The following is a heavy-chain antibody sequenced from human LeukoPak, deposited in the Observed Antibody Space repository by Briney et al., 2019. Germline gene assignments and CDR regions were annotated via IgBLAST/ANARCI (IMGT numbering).Heavy chain of an antibody. CDR3: AKLGYCSGGSCHPYYYYGMDV. CDR2: ISYDGSNK. V-gene: IGHV3-30*18. CDR1: GFTFSSYG. D-gene: IGHD2-15*01. Sequence: GGSLRLSCAASGFTFSSYGMHWVRQAPGKGLEWVAVISYDGSNKYYADSVKGRFTISRDNSKNTLYLQMSSLRAEDTAVYYCAKLGYCSGGSCHPYYYYGMDVWGKGTTVTVSS. J-gene: IGHJ6*04.